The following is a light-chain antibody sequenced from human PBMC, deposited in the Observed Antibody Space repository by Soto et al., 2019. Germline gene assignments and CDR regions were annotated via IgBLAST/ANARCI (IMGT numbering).Light chain of an antibody. J-gene: IGLJ1*01. V-gene: IGLV2-14*01. CDR3: SSYTSSSTRV. CDR2: DVS. Sequence: QSVLTQPASVSGTPGQSITISCTGTSSDVGDYNYVSWYQQHPGKAPKLMIFDVSNRPSGVSNRFSGSKSGNTASLTISGLQAEDEADNYCSSYTSSSTRVFGTGTKLTVL. CDR1: SSDVGDYNY.